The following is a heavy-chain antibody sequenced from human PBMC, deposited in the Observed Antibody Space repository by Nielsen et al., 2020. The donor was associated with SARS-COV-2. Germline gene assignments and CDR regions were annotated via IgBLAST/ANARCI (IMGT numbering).Heavy chain of an antibody. J-gene: IGHJ6*03. V-gene: IGHV5-10-1*01. CDR1: GYSFTSYW. D-gene: IGHD2-15*01. Sequence: GESLKISCKGSGYSFTSYWISWVRQMPGKGLEWMGRIDPSDSYTNYSPSFQGHVTISADKSISTAYLQWSSLKASDTAMYYCARHSTDIVVVVATYYYYYMDVWGKGTTVTVSS. CDR3: ARHSTDIVVVVATYYYYYMDV. CDR2: IDPSDSYT.